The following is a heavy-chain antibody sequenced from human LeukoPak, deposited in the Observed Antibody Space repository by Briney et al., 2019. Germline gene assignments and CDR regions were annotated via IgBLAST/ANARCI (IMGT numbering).Heavy chain of an antibody. V-gene: IGHV4-59*08. Sequence: SETLSLTCTVSGGSISYYFWSWVRQPPGKGLEWIGHIYHSGSTNYNPSLKSRVTISVDTSKNHFSLKLSSVTAADTAVYYCVRHAATRHNYGMDVWGQGTTVTVSS. J-gene: IGHJ6*02. CDR2: IYHSGST. CDR1: GGSISYYF. D-gene: IGHD6-13*01. CDR3: VRHAATRHNYGMDV.